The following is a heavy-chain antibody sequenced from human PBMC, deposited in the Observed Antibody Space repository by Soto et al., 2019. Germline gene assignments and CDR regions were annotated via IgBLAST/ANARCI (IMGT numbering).Heavy chain of an antibody. CDR3: ARLRGSIENPDYYYYGMDV. Sequence: SETLSLTCAVYGGSFSGYYWSWIRQPPGKGLEWIGEINHSGSTNYNPSLKSRVTISVDTSKNQFSLKLSSVTAADTAVYYCARLRGSIENPDYYYYGMDVWGQGTTVTVS. CDR1: GGSFSGYY. CDR2: INHSGST. V-gene: IGHV4-34*01. J-gene: IGHJ6*02. D-gene: IGHD3-16*02.